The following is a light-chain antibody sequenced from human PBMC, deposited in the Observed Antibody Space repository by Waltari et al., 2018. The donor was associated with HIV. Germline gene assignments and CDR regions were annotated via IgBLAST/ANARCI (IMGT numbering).Light chain of an antibody. CDR2: RNN. V-gene: IGLV10-54*04. J-gene: IGLJ3*02. CDR3: SAWDNTLNGWV. CDR1: SNNVDDQG. Sequence: QAGLTQPPSLSVGLGQTATLTCTGDSNNVDDQGAAWLQHHQGHPPKVLSHRNNNRAAAVYEKVSAFRSGKTAVLTMAGLRPEDEADYFFSAWDNTLNGWVFGGGTQLTVL.